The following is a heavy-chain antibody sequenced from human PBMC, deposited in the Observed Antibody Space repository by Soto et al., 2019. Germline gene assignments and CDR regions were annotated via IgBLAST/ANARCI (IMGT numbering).Heavy chain of an antibody. CDR1: GFTFRSYA. CDR2: ISYDGRNK. J-gene: IGHJ4*02. D-gene: IGHD1-1*01. Sequence: QVQLVESGGGVVQPGRSLRLSCAASGFTFRSYAMPWVRQAPGKGLEWVAVISYDGRNKYYADSVKGRFTTSRDNSKHTLYLQMNRLRAEDTAVYYCAREIEQLLDYWGQGTLVTVSS. V-gene: IGHV3-30*04. CDR3: AREIEQLLDY.